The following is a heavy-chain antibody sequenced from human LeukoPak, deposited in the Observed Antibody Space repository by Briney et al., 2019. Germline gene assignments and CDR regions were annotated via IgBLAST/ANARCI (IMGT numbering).Heavy chain of an antibody. CDR2: IYYSGST. Sequence: KTSETLSLTCTVSGGSISSSSYYWGWIRQPPGKGLEWIGSIYYSGSTYYNPSLKSRVTISVDTSKNQFPLKLSSVTAADTAVYYCARRDAYSSGILTFDYWGQGTLVTVSS. V-gene: IGHV4-39*01. D-gene: IGHD6-19*01. CDR1: GGSISSSSYY. J-gene: IGHJ4*02. CDR3: ARRDAYSSGILTFDY.